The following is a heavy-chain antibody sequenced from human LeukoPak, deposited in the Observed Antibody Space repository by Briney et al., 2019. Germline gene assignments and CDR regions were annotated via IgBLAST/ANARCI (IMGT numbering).Heavy chain of an antibody. Sequence: GGSLRLSCAASGFTFSSYWMSWVRQAPGKGLEWVANIKQDGSEKYYVDSVKGRFTISRDNAKNSLYLQMNSLRAEDTAVYYCSKRAGDGYNQGGFDYWGQGTLVTVSS. CDR2: IKQDGSEK. CDR3: SKRAGDGYNQGGFDY. D-gene: IGHD5-24*01. CDR1: GFTFSSYW. V-gene: IGHV3-7*01. J-gene: IGHJ4*02.